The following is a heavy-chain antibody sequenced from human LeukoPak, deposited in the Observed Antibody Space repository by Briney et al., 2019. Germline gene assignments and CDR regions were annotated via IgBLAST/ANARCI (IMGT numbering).Heavy chain of an antibody. CDR3: ARESGYSGYDFPFDY. CDR2: ISYDGSNK. Sequence: GGSLRLSCATSGFTFSNFAIHWVRQAPGKGLEWVAAISYDGSNKHFADSVKGRFTISRDNSGNTLYLQMNSLRAEDTAVYYCARESGYSGYDFPFDYWGQGTLVTVSS. CDR1: GFTFSNFA. V-gene: IGHV3-30*04. D-gene: IGHD5-12*01. J-gene: IGHJ4*02.